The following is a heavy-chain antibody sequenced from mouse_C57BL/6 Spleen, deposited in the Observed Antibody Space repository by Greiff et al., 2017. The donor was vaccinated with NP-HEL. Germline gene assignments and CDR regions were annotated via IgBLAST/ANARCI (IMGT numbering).Heavy chain of an antibody. Sequence: ESGPGLVKPSQSLSLTCSVTGYSITSGYFRYLIRQFPGNKLEWMGYISYDGSNNYNPTLKNRISITRDTSKNQFFLKLNSVTTEDTATYYCARDSSGYAWFAYWGQGTLVTVSA. J-gene: IGHJ3*01. CDR2: ISYDGSN. CDR3: ARDSSGYAWFAY. CDR1: GYSITSGYF. D-gene: IGHD3-2*02. V-gene: IGHV3-6*01.